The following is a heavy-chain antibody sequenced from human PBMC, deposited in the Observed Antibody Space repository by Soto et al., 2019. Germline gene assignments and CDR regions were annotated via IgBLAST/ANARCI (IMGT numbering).Heavy chain of an antibody. CDR2: IIPILGIA. CDR1: GCTFSSYT. V-gene: IGHV1-69*02. CDR3: AAGPKQLVPFDY. J-gene: IGHJ4*02. Sequence: GASVKVSCKASGCTFSSYTISWVRQAPGQGLEWMGRIIPILGIANYAQKFQGRVTITADKSTSTAYMELSSLRSEDTAVYYCAAGPKQLVPFDYWGQGTLVTVSS. D-gene: IGHD6-13*01.